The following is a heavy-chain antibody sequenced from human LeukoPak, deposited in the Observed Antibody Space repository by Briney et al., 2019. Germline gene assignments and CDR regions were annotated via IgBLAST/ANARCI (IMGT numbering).Heavy chain of an antibody. J-gene: IGHJ6*02. Sequence: GESLKISCKGSGYSFTSYWIGWVRQMPGKGLEWMGNIYPGDSDTRYSPSFQGQVTISADKSISTVYLQWSSLKASDTAMYYCARQPVVNDYVWGSYSYYGMDVWGQGTTVTVSS. CDR3: ARQPVVNDYVWGSYSYYGMDV. CDR2: IYPGDSDT. V-gene: IGHV5-51*01. CDR1: GYSFTSYW. D-gene: IGHD3-16*01.